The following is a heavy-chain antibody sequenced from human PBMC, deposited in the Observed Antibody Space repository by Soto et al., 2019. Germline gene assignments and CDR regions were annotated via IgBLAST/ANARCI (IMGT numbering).Heavy chain of an antibody. Sequence: YYMHWVRQAPGQGLEWMGWINPNSGGTNYAQKFQGWVTMTRDTSISTAYMELSRLRSDDTAVYYCARAEGFGEFEVPYYYYYGMDVWGQGTTVTVSS. CDR1: YY. CDR2: INPNSGGT. J-gene: IGHJ6*02. D-gene: IGHD3-10*01. V-gene: IGHV1-2*04. CDR3: ARAEGFGEFEVPYYYYYGMDV.